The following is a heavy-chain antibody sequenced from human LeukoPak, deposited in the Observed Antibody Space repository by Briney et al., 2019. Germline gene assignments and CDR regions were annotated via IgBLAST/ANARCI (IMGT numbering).Heavy chain of an antibody. CDR2: VISNVGST. Sequence: GGSLRLSCAASGFSFSTYDMTWVRQAPGKGLEWVSAVISNVGSTYYADSVKGRFTISRDNSKNTLYVQMNSLRAEDTAVYYCASKNYYGSGSSSPPHFDYWGQGTLVTVSS. CDR1: GFSFSTYD. J-gene: IGHJ4*02. D-gene: IGHD3-10*01. V-gene: IGHV3-23*01. CDR3: ASKNYYGSGSSSPPHFDY.